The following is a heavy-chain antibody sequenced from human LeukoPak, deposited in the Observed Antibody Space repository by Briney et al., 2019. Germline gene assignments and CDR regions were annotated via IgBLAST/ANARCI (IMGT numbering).Heavy chain of an antibody. D-gene: IGHD2-15*01. CDR3: ARDLGYCSGGSCSGWFDP. V-gene: IGHV3-21*01. CDR2: ISSSSSYI. CDR1: GFTFRRYS. Sequence: VGSLRLSCAASGFTFRRYSMNCVRHAPGKVLTWLPPISSSSSYIYYEDSVKGRFTISRDNANNSLYLQMNSLRAEDTAVYYCARDLGYCSGGSCSGWFDPWGQGTLVTVSS. J-gene: IGHJ5*02.